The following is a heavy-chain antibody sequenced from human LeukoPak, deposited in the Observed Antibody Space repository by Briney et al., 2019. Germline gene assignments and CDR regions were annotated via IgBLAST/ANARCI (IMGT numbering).Heavy chain of an antibody. CDR1: GCTFTSYG. CDR3: ARDGRCSGGSCYSFRMNV. D-gene: IGHD2-15*01. Sequence: ASVKVSCKASGCTFTSYGISWVRQAPGQGLEWMGWISAYNGNTNYAQKLQGRVTMTTDTSTSTAYMELRSLRSDDTAVYYCARDGRCSGGSCYSFRMNVWGQGTTVTVSS. J-gene: IGHJ6*02. V-gene: IGHV1-18*01. CDR2: ISAYNGNT.